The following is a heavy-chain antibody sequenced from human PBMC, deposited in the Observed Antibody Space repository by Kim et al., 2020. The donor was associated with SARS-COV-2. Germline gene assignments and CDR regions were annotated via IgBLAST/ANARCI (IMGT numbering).Heavy chain of an antibody. V-gene: IGHV3-7*01. J-gene: IGHJ4*02. CDR1: GFTFSSYW. D-gene: IGHD4-17*01. CDR2: IKQDGSEK. CDR3: ARVVHFLTVPYFDY. Sequence: GGSLRLSCAAFGFTFSSYWMSWVRQAPGKGLEWVANIKQDGSEKYYVDSVKGRFTISRDNAKNSLYLQMNSLRAEDTAVYYCARVVHFLTVPYFDYWGQGTLVTVSS.